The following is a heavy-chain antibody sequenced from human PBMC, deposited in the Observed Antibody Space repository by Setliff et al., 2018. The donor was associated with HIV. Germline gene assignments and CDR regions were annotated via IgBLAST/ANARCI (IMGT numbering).Heavy chain of an antibody. CDR2: MTPYSGNT. D-gene: IGHD3-22*01. J-gene: IGHJ1*01. CDR3: ARERLGRSGFEYLQH. V-gene: IGHV1-8*02. CDR1: GDTFTSYD. Sequence: ASVKVSCKTSGDTFTSYDINWVRQAAGHGLEWMGWMTPYSGNTGYAQKFQGRVSMTRNTSISTAYMELSSLRSEDTAVYYCARERLGRSGFEYLQHWGQGTLVTVSS.